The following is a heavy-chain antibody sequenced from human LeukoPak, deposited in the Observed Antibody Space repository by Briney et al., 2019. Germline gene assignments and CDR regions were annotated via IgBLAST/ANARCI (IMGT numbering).Heavy chain of an antibody. CDR3: ARDKGGWPNNWFDP. CDR1: GGTFSSYA. J-gene: IGHJ5*02. CDR2: IIPIFGTA. V-gene: IGHV1-69*01. D-gene: IGHD6-19*01. Sequence: EASVKVSCKASGGTFSSYAISWVRQAPGQGLEWMGGIIPIFGTANYAQKFQGRVTITADESTSTAYMELSSLRSEDTAVYYCARDKGGWPNNWFDPWGQGTLVTVSS.